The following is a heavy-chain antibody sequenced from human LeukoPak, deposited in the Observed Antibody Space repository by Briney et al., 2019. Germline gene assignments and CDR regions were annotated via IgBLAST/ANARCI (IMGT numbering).Heavy chain of an antibody. CDR2: ISYDGSNK. CDR1: GFTFSSYA. Sequence: GRSLRLSCAASGFTFSSYAMHWVRQAPGKGLEWVAVISYDGSNKYYADSVKGRFTISRDNAKNTLYLQMNSLRAEDTAVYYCARGPSIYFWGQGTRVTVSS. CDR3: ARGPSIYF. D-gene: IGHD3-10*01. J-gene: IGHJ4*02. V-gene: IGHV3-30-3*01.